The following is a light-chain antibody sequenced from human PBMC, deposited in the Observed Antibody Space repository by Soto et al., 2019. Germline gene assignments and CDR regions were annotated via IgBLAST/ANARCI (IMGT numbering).Light chain of an antibody. V-gene: IGKV1-8*01. CDR2: AAS. J-gene: IGKJ3*01. CDR3: QQYYSYPFT. Sequence: AIRMTQSPSSFSASTGDRVTITCRASQGISSYLAWYQQKPGKAPKLLIYAASTLQSGVPSRFSGSGSGTDFTLTISCLQSEDFATYYCQQYYSYPFTFGPGDQSGYQT. CDR1: QGISSY.